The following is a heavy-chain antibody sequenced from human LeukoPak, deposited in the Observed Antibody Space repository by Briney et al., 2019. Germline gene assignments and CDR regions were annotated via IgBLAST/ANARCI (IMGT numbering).Heavy chain of an antibody. CDR3: ARVGSYKFDY. D-gene: IGHD5-24*01. CDR2: IYSGGST. V-gene: IGHV3-53*01. Sequence: GGSLRLSCAGSGFTVSSNHMSWVRQAPGKGLEWVSIIYSGGSTYYADSVKGRFTISRANSENTLYLQMNSLRGEDTAVYYCARVGSYKFDYWGQGTLVTVSS. J-gene: IGHJ4*02. CDR1: GFTVSSNH.